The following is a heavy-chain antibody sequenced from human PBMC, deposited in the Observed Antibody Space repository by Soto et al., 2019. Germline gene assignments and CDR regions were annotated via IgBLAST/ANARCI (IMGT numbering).Heavy chain of an antibody. CDR3: EKDAQWLVSWFDP. CDR2: ISYDGSNK. CDR1: GFPFSRYG. V-gene: IGHV3-30*18. J-gene: IGHJ5*02. D-gene: IGHD6-19*01. Sequence: GGSLSLPCAASGFPFSRYGLHWVRQAPGKGLEWVAVISYDGSNKYYADSVKGPFTISRDNSKNTLYRQMNRLRAENTAVYYCEKDAQWLVSWFDPWGQGTLVTAPQ.